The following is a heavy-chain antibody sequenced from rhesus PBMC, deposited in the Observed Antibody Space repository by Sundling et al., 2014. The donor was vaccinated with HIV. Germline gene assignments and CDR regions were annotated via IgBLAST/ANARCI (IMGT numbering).Heavy chain of an antibody. D-gene: IGHD2-21*01. V-gene: IGHV1S2*01. J-gene: IGHJ6*01. CDR1: GYTFTDYY. CDR2: INPYNGNT. CDR3: ARAGYCTGSGCYRNYYGLDS. Sequence: QVQLVQSGAEVKKPGSSVKVSCKASGYTFTDYYMHWVRQAPRQGLEWMGWINPYNGNTKYAQKFQGRVTMTRDTSTSTAYMELSSLRSEDTAVYYCARAGYCTGSGCYRNYYGLDSWGQGVVVTVSS.